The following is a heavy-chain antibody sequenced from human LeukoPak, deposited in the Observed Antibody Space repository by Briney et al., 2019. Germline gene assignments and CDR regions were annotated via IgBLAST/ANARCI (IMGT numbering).Heavy chain of an antibody. Sequence: ASVKVSCKASGYTFTSYDINWVRQATGQGLEWMGWMNPNSGNTGYAQKFQGRVTMTRNTSISTAYMELSSLRSEDTAVYYCAGGGYYYDSSGYSVPEYFQHWGQGTLVTVSS. CDR3: AGGGYYYDSSGYSVPEYFQH. D-gene: IGHD3-22*01. CDR1: GYTFTSYD. CDR2: MNPNSGNT. V-gene: IGHV1-8*01. J-gene: IGHJ1*01.